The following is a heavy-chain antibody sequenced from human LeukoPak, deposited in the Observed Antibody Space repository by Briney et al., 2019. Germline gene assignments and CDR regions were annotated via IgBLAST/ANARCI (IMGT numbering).Heavy chain of an antibody. V-gene: IGHV3-74*03. J-gene: IGHJ4*02. CDR2: INPDGSDP. Sequence: GGSLRLSCAASVFTFSHYWMHWVRQAPGKGLLWVSRINPDGSDPTYADSVKGRFTISRDNAKNTLYLQMNSLRAEDSAVYFCAGLPDPGWGQGTLVTVSS. CDR3: AGLPDPG. CDR1: VFTFSHYW.